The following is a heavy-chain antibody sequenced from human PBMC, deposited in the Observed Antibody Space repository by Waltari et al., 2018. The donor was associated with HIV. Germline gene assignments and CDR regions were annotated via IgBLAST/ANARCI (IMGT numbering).Heavy chain of an antibody. CDR3: ASPSIRAGMDV. J-gene: IGHJ6*02. CDR1: GFTLSNFW. V-gene: IGHV3-7*01. Sequence: EVQLVESGGGLVQPGGSLRLSCAASGFTLSNFWMSRVRQAPGKGLEWLANIKQDGSEKYYVDSVKGRFTISRDNAKNSLYLQMNSLRAEDTAVYYCASPSIRAGMDVWGQGTTVTVSS. CDR2: IKQDGSEK. D-gene: IGHD2-2*02.